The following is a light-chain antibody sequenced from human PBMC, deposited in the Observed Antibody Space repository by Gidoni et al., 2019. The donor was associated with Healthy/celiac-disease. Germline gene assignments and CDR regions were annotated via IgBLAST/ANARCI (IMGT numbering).Light chain of an antibody. CDR1: SSDVGGYNY. J-gene: IGLJ2*01. V-gene: IGLV2-8*01. Sequence: QSALTQPPSASGSPGQSVPISCTGTSSDVGGYNYVSWYQQHPGKAPKLMIYEVSKRPSGVPDRFSGSKSGNTASLTVSGLQAEDEADYYCSSYAGSNGGVFGGGTKLTVL. CDR2: EVS. CDR3: SSYAGSNGGV.